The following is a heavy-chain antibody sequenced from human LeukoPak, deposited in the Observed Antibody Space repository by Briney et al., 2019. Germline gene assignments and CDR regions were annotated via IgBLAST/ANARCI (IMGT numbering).Heavy chain of an antibody. CDR2: VSGSGDGT. CDR1: GFTFSTYA. Sequence: GGSLRLSCAASGFTFSTYAMNWVCQAPPKGLNLVSGVSGSGDGTFYADSLKDRRTISRDNSKKTLYLQMNSLTAAATAVYYCAKAARWLAPGTFDIWGQGTMVTVS. J-gene: IGHJ3*02. V-gene: IGHV3-23*01. D-gene: IGHD6-19*01. CDR3: AKAARWLAPGTFDI.